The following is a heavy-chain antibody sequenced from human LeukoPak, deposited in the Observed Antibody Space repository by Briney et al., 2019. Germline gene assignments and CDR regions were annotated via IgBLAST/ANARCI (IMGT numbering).Heavy chain of an antibody. V-gene: IGHV3-30-3*01. J-gene: IGHJ5*02. Sequence: GGSLRLSCAASGFTFTGYALRWVRQAPGKGLEWVSIISYDGSNKYYADSVKGRFTISRDNSKNTLYLQMNSLRAEDTAVYYCARGSGYPNWFDPWGQGTLVTVSS. CDR2: ISYDGSNK. CDR1: GFTFTGYA. D-gene: IGHD3-10*01. CDR3: ARGSGYPNWFDP.